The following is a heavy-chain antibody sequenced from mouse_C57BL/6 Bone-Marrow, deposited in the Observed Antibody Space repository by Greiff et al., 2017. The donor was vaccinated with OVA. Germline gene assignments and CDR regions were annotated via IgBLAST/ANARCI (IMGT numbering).Heavy chain of an antibody. CDR2: IDPEDGET. CDR3: ARYGSSYEGDFDY. D-gene: IGHD1-1*01. Sequence: EVQLQQSGAELVKPGASVKLSCTASGFNIKDSYMHWVKQRTEQGLEWIGRIDPEDGETKYAPNFQGKATITADTSSNTAYLQLSSLTSEDTAVYYCARYGSSYEGDFDYWGQGTTLTVSS. V-gene: IGHV14-2*01. J-gene: IGHJ2*01. CDR1: GFNIKDSY.